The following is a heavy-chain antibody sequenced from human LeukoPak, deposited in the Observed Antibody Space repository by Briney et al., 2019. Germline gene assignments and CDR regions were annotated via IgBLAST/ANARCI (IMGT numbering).Heavy chain of an antibody. CDR1: GGSISSYY. V-gene: IGHV4-59*08. Sequence: SETLSLTCTVSGGSISSYYWSWIRQPPGKGLEWIGYIYYSGSTNYNPSLKSRVTTSVDTSKNQFSLKLSSVTAADTAVYYCARSTNRVDSWGQGTLVTVSS. CDR2: IYYSGST. J-gene: IGHJ4*02. D-gene: IGHD1-14*01. CDR3: ARSTNRVDS.